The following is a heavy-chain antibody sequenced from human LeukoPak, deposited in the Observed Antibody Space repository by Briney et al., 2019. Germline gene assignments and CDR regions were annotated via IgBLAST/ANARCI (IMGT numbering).Heavy chain of an antibody. V-gene: IGHV4-59*01. J-gene: IGHJ6*03. CDR1: GGSIISDY. D-gene: IGHD1-26*01. CDR2: IYDSGST. CDR3: ARWTYSGSYYYMDV. Sequence: SETLSLTCTVSGGSIISDYWSWFRQPPGKGLEWIGYIYDSGSTNYNPSLKSRVTILVDTSKNQFSLKLSSVTAADTAVYYCARWTYSGSYYYMDVGGKGNTATVSS.